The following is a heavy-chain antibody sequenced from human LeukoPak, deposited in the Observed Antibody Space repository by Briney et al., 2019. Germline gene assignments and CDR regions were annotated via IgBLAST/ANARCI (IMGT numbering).Heavy chain of an antibody. D-gene: IGHD3-22*01. J-gene: IGHJ4*02. V-gene: IGHV3-23*01. CDR3: AKPTLTHYYDSSGYSDY. CDR2: ISGSGGST. CDR1: GFTFSSYA. Sequence: GGSLRLFCAASGFTFSSYAMSWVRQAPGKGLEWVSAISGSGGSTYYADSVKGRFTISRDNSKNTLYLQMNSLRAEDTAVYYCAKPTLTHYYDSSGYSDYWGQGTLVTVSS.